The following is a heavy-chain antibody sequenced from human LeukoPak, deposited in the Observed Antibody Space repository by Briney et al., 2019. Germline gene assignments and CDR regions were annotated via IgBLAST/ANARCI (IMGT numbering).Heavy chain of an antibody. Sequence: PGGSLRLSCAASGNYLMHWVRQVPGKGLVWVSHINSDGSWTSYADSVKGRFTISKDNAKNTVYLQMNSLRAEDTAVSYCVSFYETYWGRGTLVTVSS. CDR1: GNYL. V-gene: IGHV3-74*01. CDR2: INSDGSWT. CDR3: VSFYETY. J-gene: IGHJ4*02. D-gene: IGHD2/OR15-2a*01.